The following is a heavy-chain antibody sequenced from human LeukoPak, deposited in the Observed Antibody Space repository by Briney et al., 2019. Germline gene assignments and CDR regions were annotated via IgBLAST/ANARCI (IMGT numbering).Heavy chain of an antibody. CDR2: IHHRGGT. D-gene: IGHD6-19*01. V-gene: IGHV4-4*02. Sequence: PSETLSLTCAVSGGSISSDNWRSWVRQPPGKRLEWIGEIHHRGGTNYNPSLQSRVTISVDKSNNHFSLRLTSVTAADTAVYYCTTNGWYCLDDWGQGALVTVSS. CDR3: TTNGWYCLDD. CDR1: GGSISSDNW. J-gene: IGHJ4*02.